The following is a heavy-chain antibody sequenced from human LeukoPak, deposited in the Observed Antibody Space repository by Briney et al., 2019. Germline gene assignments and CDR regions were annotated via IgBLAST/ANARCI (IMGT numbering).Heavy chain of an antibody. CDR1: GGSISSYY. D-gene: IGHD3-10*01. V-gene: IGHV4-59*01. J-gene: IGHJ5*02. CDR3: ARATIYYYGSGSYSTDYNWFDP. CDR2: IYYSGST. Sequence: SETLSLTCTVSGGSISSYYWSWIWQPPGKGLGWIGYIYYSGSTNYNPSLKSRVTISVDTSKNQFSLKLSSVTAADTAVYYCARATIYYYGSGSYSTDYNWFDPWGQGTLVTVSS.